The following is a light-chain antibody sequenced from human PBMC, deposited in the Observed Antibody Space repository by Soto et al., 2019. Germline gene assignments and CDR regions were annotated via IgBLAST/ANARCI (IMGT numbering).Light chain of an antibody. V-gene: IGKV3-15*01. Sequence: EIVVTQSPATLSVSPGDSATLSCRTSQTVTNNLAWYRQRPGQAPPLLIYRASERATGVPDTFSGSGSGTEFTLTISSLQSEDFVVSFCHQYNNWPTWTFGQGTKVEI. CDR2: RAS. J-gene: IGKJ1*01. CDR1: QTVTNN. CDR3: HQYNNWPTWT.